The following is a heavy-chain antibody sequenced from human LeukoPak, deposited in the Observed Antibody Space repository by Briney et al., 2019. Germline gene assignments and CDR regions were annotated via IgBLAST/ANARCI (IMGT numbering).Heavy chain of an antibody. CDR3: TRAPYQYSGSYYMD. CDR1: GFTFSSYA. J-gene: IGHJ4*02. Sequence: PGGSLRLSCAASGFTFSSYAMSWVRQAPGKGLEWVGFSRSKAYGGTTEYAASVKGRFTISRDDSKSIAYLQMNSLKTEDTAVYYCTRAPYQYSGSYYMDWGQGTLVTVSS. V-gene: IGHV3-49*04. D-gene: IGHD1-26*01. CDR2: SRSKAYGGTT.